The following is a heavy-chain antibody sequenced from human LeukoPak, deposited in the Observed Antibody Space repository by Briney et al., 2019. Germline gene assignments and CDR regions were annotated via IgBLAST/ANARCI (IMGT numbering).Heavy chain of an antibody. Sequence: PGGPLRLSCAASGFIFSTYWMTWVRQAPGKGLEWVANIKPDGSETYYVDPVKGRFTISRDNAKNLLYLQMNSLRGEDAAVYYCGGFGYEAAVDLGGQGTLATVSS. D-gene: IGHD6-13*01. CDR2: IKPDGSET. CDR3: GGFGYEAAVDL. CDR1: GFIFSTYW. V-gene: IGHV3-7*01. J-gene: IGHJ4*02.